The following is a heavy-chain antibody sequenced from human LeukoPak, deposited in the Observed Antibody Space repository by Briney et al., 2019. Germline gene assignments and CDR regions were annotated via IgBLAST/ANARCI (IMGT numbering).Heavy chain of an antibody. Sequence: SETLSLTYAVYGGSFSGYYWTWIRQSPGKGLQWIGEINHRGVVNYNPSLKSRVTISVDTSKNQFSLRLSSVSAADTAVYYCVRGNVDSHILTGSFYYFDYWGQGTLIAVSS. CDR3: VRGNVDSHILTGSFYYFDY. V-gene: IGHV4-34*01. D-gene: IGHD3-9*01. CDR1: GGSFSGYY. CDR2: INHRGVV. J-gene: IGHJ4*02.